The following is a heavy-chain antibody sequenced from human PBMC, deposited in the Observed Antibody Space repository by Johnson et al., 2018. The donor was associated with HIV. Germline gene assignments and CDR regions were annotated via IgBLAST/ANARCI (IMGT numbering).Heavy chain of an antibody. CDR1: GFTFNTYA. Sequence: QVQLVESGGGVVQPGRSLRLSCAASGFTFNTYAMYWVRQAPGKGLEWVAFISYDGTNKYYADSEQGRFAISRDNSKNTLYLRTNSLRVEDTAVYYCARDREDGLAWGWALDIWGQGTTVTVSS. J-gene: IGHJ3*02. V-gene: IGHV3-30*09. CDR2: ISYDGTNK. CDR3: ARDREDGLAWGWALDI. D-gene: IGHD6-19*01.